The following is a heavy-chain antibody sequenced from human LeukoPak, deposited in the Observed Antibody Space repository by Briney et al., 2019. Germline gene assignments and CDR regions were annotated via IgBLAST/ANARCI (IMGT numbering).Heavy chain of an antibody. CDR3: ASEDMDTATLLL. Sequence: PSETLSLTCTVSGGSISSYYWSWIRQPPGKGLEWIGYIYHSGSTSYNPSLKSRVTISIDTSKNQFSLKLSSVTAADTAVYYCASEDMDTATLLLWGQGTLVTVSS. CDR1: GGSISSYY. J-gene: IGHJ4*02. V-gene: IGHV4-59*01. D-gene: IGHD5-18*01. CDR2: IYHSGST.